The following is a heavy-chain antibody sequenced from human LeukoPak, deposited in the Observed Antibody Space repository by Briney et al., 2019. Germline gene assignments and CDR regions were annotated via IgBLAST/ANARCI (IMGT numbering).Heavy chain of an antibody. Sequence: GGSLRLSCAASGFTFSSYSMKWVRQAPGKGLEWVSSISSSSSYIYSADSLKGRFTISRDNAKNSLYLQMNSLRAEDTAVYYCARDRVGASSFDAFDIWGQGTMVTVSS. CDR3: ARDRVGASSFDAFDI. J-gene: IGHJ3*02. D-gene: IGHD1-26*01. CDR1: GFTFSSYS. V-gene: IGHV3-21*01. CDR2: ISSSSSYI.